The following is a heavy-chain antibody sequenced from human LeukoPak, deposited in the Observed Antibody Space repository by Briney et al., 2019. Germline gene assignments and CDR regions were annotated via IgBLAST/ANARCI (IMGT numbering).Heavy chain of an antibody. CDR2: ISGSGGST. V-gene: IGHV3-23*01. D-gene: IGHD2-2*02. CDR3: AKGECCSTTSCYTLYY. Sequence: GGSLRLPCAASGFTFSSYAMSWVRQAPGKGLEWVSAISGSGGSTYYADSVKGRFTISRDNSKNTLYLQMNSLRAEDTAVYYCAKGECCSTTSCYTLYYWGQGTLVTVSS. CDR1: GFTFSSYA. J-gene: IGHJ4*02.